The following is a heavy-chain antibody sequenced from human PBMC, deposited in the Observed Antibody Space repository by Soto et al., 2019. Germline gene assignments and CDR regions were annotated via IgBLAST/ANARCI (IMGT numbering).Heavy chain of an antibody. CDR1: GGSISSYY. CDR3: ARRVVTVTSRYNWFDP. D-gene: IGHD2-2*01. CDR2: IYYSGST. Sequence: PSETLSLTCTVSGGSISSYYWSWIRQPPGKGLEWIGYIYYSGSTNYNPSLKSRVTISVDTSKNQFSLKLSSVTAADTAVYYCARRVVTVTSRYNWFDPWGQGTLVTVSS. V-gene: IGHV4-59*08. J-gene: IGHJ5*02.